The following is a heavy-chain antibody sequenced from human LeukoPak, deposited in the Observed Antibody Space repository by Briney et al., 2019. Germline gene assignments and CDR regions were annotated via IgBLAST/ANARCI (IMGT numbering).Heavy chain of an antibody. V-gene: IGHV3-23*01. CDR3: AKVMVRGVIIRPFDAFDI. Sequence: PGGSLRLSCAASGFTFSSYGMSWVRQAPGKGLEWVSAISGSGGSTYYADSVKGRFTISRDNSKNTLYLQMNSLRAEDTAVYYCAKVMVRGVIIRPFDAFDIWGQGTMVTVSS. CDR1: GFTFSSYG. D-gene: IGHD3-10*01. CDR2: ISGSGGST. J-gene: IGHJ3*02.